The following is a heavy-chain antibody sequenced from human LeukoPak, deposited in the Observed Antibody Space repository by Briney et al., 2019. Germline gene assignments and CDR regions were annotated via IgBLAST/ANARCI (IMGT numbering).Heavy chain of an antibody. J-gene: IGHJ4*02. Sequence: VRSLRLSCAASGFTFSSYAMHWVREAPGKGLEWVANIKGDGSDKLFLDSLRGRFTISRDNAKNSLYLQMNNLRAEDTAVYYCARIGGSVDIGWFFDYWGQGTLVTVSS. CDR3: ARIGGSVDIGWFFDY. CDR2: IKGDGSDK. D-gene: IGHD6-19*01. CDR1: GFTFSSYA. V-gene: IGHV3-7*01.